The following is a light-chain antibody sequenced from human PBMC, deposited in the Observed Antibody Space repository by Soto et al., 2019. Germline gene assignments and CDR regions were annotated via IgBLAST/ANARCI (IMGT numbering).Light chain of an antibody. V-gene: IGLV7-46*01. J-gene: IGLJ7*01. CDR3: LLAYSGTAV. CDR1: TGAVTSGHY. Sequence: QAVVTQEPSLTVSPGGTVTLTCGFSTGAVTSGHYPYWFQQKPGQAPRTLIYDISSKHSRTPARFSGSLLGGKAALTLSGAQPDDEADYYCLLAYSGTAVFGGGTQLAVL. CDR2: DIS.